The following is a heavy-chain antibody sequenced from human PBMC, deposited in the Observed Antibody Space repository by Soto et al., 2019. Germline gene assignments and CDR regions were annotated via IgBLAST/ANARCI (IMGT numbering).Heavy chain of an antibody. Sequence: GGSLRLSCAASGFTFSSYTMNWVRQAPGKGLEWVSYISSGSGTIYHADSVKGRFTISRDNAKNSLYLQMNSLRAGDAAVYYCARGYCSGGGCYTGAFDIWGQGTMVTVSS. CDR3: ARGYCSGGGCYTGAFDI. J-gene: IGHJ3*02. D-gene: IGHD2-15*01. V-gene: IGHV3-48*01. CDR1: GFTFSSYT. CDR2: ISSGSGTI.